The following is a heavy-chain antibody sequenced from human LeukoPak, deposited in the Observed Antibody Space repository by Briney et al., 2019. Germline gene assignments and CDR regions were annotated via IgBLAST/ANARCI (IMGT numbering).Heavy chain of an antibody. CDR2: IYNSGIT. CDR1: GGSISTYY. V-gene: IGHV4-59*08. Sequence: PSETLSLTCTVSGGSISTYYWSWIRQPPGKGLVWIGYIYNSGITNYNPSLKSRVTISVDTSNNQISLNLSSVTAADTAAYYCARGGTGTTVDYWGQGTLVTVSS. CDR3: ARGGTGTTVDY. D-gene: IGHD1-7*01. J-gene: IGHJ4*02.